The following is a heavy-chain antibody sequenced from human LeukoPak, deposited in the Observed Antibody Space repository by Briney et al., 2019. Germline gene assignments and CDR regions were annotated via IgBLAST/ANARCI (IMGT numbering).Heavy chain of an antibody. CDR3: AKVPLEPAAEYYYYYGMDV. CDR2: ISGSDGRT. V-gene: IGHV3-23*01. Sequence: GGSLRLSCAASGFTFSSYVMSWVRQAPGKGLEWVAAISGSDGRTYFTDSVKGRFTISRDNSKNTLYLQMNSLRAEDTAVYYCAKVPLEPAAEYYYYYGMDVWGQGTTVTVSS. D-gene: IGHD2-2*01. CDR1: GFTFSSYV. J-gene: IGHJ6*02.